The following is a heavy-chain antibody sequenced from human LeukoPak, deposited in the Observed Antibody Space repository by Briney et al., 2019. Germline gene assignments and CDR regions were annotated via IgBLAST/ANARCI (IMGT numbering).Heavy chain of an antibody. CDR2: INAGNGNT. J-gene: IGHJ4*02. CDR3: ARRASSWYRWFDY. Sequence: ASVTVSCKASGYTFTSYAMHWVRQAPGQRLEWMGWINAGNGNTKYSQEFQGRVTITRDTSASTAYMELSSLRSKDMAVYYCARRASSWYRWFDYWGQGTLVTVSS. D-gene: IGHD6-13*01. CDR1: GYTFTSYA. V-gene: IGHV1-3*03.